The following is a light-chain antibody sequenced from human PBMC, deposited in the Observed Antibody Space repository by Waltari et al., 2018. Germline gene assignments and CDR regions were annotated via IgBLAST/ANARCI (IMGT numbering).Light chain of an antibody. CDR1: SSNIGSNT. V-gene: IGLV1-44*01. Sequence: QSVLTQPPSASGTPGQRVTVSCSGSSSNIGSNTVNWYQQVPGTDPKLLIYSNNQRPSGVPDRFSGSKSGTSASLAISGLQSEDEADYYCVAWDDSLIGWVFGGGTKLTVL. CDR3: VAWDDSLIGWV. CDR2: SNN. J-gene: IGLJ3*02.